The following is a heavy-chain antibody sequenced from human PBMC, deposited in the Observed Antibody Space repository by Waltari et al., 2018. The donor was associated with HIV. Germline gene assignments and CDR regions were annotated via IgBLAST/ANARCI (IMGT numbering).Heavy chain of an antibody. V-gene: IGHV3-74*01. CDR1: GFPFSTYW. Sequence: VPLVGSGGGFVQPGGLLGHPCALAGFPFSTYWMHWVRQAPGKGLVWVSRIYTDGGTASYADSVKGRFTISRDNAKNTLYLQMNSLRAEDTAVYYCARRHSSVGILDSWGQGTLVTVSS. CDR3: ARRHSSVGILDS. CDR2: IYTDGGTA. J-gene: IGHJ4*02. D-gene: IGHD6-19*01.